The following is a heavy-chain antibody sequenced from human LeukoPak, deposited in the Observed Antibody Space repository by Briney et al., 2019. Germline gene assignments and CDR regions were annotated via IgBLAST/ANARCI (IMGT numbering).Heavy chain of an antibody. CDR3: ARDARIVGATAIDY. CDR1: GFTVSNNY. CDR2: IYSGGST. Sequence: PGGSLRLSCAASGFTVSNNYMSWVRQAPGKGLECVSVIYSGGSTYYADSVKGRFTISRDNSKNTLYLQMNSLRAEDTAVYYCARDARIVGATAIDYWGQGSLVTVSS. V-gene: IGHV3-53*01. D-gene: IGHD1-26*01. J-gene: IGHJ4*02.